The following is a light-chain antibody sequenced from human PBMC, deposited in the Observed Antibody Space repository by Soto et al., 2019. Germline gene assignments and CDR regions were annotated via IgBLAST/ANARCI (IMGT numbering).Light chain of an antibody. J-gene: IGLJ2*01. V-gene: IGLV1-44*01. Sequence: QAVVSQPPSASGTPGQRVTISCSGSVSNIGSNTVSWYQKLPGAAPRLLRFRNDQRPSGVPDRFSGSKAGTSASLAISGLQSEDEATYYCATWDDSLNGHVVFGGGTKLTVL. CDR2: RND. CDR3: ATWDDSLNGHVV. CDR1: VSNIGSNT.